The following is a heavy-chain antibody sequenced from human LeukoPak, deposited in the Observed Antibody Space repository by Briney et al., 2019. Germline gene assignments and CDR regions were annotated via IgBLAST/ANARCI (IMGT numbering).Heavy chain of an antibody. CDR2: IKQDGSEK. V-gene: IGHV3-7*01. J-gene: IGHJ4*02. CDR1: GFTFSSYW. Sequence: PGGSLRLSCAASGFTFSSYWMSWVRQAPGKGLEWVANIKQDGSEKYYVDSVKGRFTISRDNAKNSLYLQMNSLRAEDTAVYYCARDYGSGSYTYFDYWGQGTLVTVSS. D-gene: IGHD3-10*01. CDR3: ARDYGSGSYTYFDY.